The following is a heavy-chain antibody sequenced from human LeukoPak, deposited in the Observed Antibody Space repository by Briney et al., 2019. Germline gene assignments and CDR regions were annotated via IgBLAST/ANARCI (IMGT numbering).Heavy chain of an antibody. V-gene: IGHV3-48*03. CDR1: GFTFSSYE. D-gene: IGHD3-10*01. CDR3: ARDRSPDYYGSGSYPHYFDY. CDR2: ISSSGSTI. J-gene: IGHJ4*02. Sequence: PGGSLRLSCAASGFTFSSYEMNWVRQAPGKGLEWVSYISSSGSTIYYADSVKGRFTISRDNAKNSLCLQMNSLRAEDTAVYYCARDRSPDYYGSGSYPHYFDYWGQGTLVTVSS.